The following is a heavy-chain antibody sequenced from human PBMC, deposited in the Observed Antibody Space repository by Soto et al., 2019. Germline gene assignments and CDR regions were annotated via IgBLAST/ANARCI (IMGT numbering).Heavy chain of an antibody. V-gene: IGHV3-21*01. D-gene: IGHD3-16*02. CDR1: RFTFRIYC. Sequence: GGCRRLSSAASRFTFRIYCMNWARQAPGKGLEWVSSISSSSSYIYYADSVKGRFTSTRDNAKNSLYLQMKSLRAEDTAVYYRARDHRYAFDIWGQGTMVTVSS. CDR2: ISSSSSYI. CDR3: ARDHRYAFDI. J-gene: IGHJ3*02.